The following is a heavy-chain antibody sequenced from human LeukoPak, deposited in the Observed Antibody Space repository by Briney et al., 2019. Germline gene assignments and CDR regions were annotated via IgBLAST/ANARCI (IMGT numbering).Heavy chain of an antibody. CDR1: GFTVSSTY. Sequence: GSLRLSCAASGFTVSSTYMTWVRQPPGKGLEWIGEINHSGSTNYNPSLKSRVTISVDTSKNQFSLKLSSVTAADTAVYYCARDGQLWSYNHYGMDVWGQGTTVTVSS. CDR2: INHSGST. V-gene: IGHV4-34*01. CDR3: ARDGQLWSYNHYGMDV. J-gene: IGHJ6*02. D-gene: IGHD5-18*01.